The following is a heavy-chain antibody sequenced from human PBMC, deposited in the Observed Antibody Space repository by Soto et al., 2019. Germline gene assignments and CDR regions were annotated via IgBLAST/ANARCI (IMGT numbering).Heavy chain of an antibody. V-gene: IGHV3-23*01. CDR2: ISGSGGRT. J-gene: IGHJ4*02. Sequence: EVQVLESGGGLVQPGGSLRLSCEASGFTFNSYAINWVRQAPGKGLEWVSIISGSGGRTYYADSVRGRFTISKDNSKNTLHLQMNRLGAEDTAVYYCAKDRGSGWSSFDYWGQGTLVTISS. CDR1: GFTFNSYA. D-gene: IGHD6-19*01. CDR3: AKDRGSGWSSFDY.